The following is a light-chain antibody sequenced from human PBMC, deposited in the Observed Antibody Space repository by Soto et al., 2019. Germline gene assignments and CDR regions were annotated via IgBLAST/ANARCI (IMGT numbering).Light chain of an antibody. Sequence: ETVMTQSPLSLSVTPGEPASISCRSSDSLLHTNGRDYLDWYVQKPGQSPQLLIYLGSQRAPGVPERFSGSGSDREFTLMISRVEAEDVGVYYCMQALQRPQFTFGPGTRLDIK. CDR3: MQALQRPQFT. V-gene: IGKV2-28*01. CDR2: LGS. CDR1: DSLLHTNGRDY. J-gene: IGKJ3*01.